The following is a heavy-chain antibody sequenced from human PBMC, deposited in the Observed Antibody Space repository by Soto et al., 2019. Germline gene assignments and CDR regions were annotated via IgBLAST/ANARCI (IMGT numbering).Heavy chain of an antibody. V-gene: IGHV1-58*01. J-gene: IGHJ6*02. D-gene: IGHD3-22*01. CDR2: IVVGSGNT. CDR3: AAVGGYSLMVPYYYGLDV. CDR1: GFTFTSSA. Sequence: SVKVSCKASGFTFTSSAVQWVRQARGQRLEWIGWIVVGSGNTNYAQKFQERVTITRDMSTSTAYMELSSLRSEDTAVYYCAAVGGYSLMVPYYYGLDVWGQGPTVNV.